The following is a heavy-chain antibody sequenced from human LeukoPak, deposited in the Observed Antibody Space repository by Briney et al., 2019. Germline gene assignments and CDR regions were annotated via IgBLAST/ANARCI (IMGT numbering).Heavy chain of an antibody. CDR3: ARLAQLFPFDY. J-gene: IGHJ4*02. Sequence: GSLRLSCAASGFTFSSYAMTWVRQPPGKGLEWIGSIYYSGSTYYNPSLKSRVTISVDTSKNQFSLKLSSVTAADTAVYYCARLAQLFPFDYWGQGTLVTVSS. V-gene: IGHV4-39*01. D-gene: IGHD3-10*01. CDR1: GFTFSSYA. CDR2: IYYSGST.